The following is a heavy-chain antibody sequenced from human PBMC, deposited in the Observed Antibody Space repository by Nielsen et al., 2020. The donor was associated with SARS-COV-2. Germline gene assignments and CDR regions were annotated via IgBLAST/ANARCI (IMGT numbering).Heavy chain of an antibody. J-gene: IGHJ4*02. Sequence: GESLKISCAASGFTFDDYAMHWVRQAPGKGLEWVAVISYDGSNKYYADSVKGRFTISRDNSKNTLYLQMNSLRAEDTAVYYCARIKGGSYYSYYFDYWGQGTLVTVS. CDR2: ISYDGSNK. CDR3: ARIKGGSYYSYYFDY. V-gene: IGHV3-30-3*01. CDR1: GFTFDDYA. D-gene: IGHD1-26*01.